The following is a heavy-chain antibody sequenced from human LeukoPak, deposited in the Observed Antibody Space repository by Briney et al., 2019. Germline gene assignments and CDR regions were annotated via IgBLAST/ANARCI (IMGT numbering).Heavy chain of an antibody. CDR2: IIHSDST. CDR3: ARCGPPQDILVVVAAISGQQNFDY. D-gene: IGHD2-15*01. J-gene: IGHJ4*02. CDR1: GGSFSGYY. Sequence: SETLSLTCAVYGGSFSGYYWSWIRQPPGKGLEWIGEIIHSDSTNYNPSLKSRVTISVDTSKNQFSLKLSSVTAADTAVYYCARCGPPQDILVVVAAISGQQNFDYWGQGTLVTDSS. V-gene: IGHV4-34*12.